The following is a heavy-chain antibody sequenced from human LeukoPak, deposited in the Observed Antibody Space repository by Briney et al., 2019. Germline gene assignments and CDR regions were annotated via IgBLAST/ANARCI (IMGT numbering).Heavy chain of an antibody. D-gene: IGHD3-22*01. CDR1: GYTFTSYD. CDR2: MNPNSGNT. V-gene: IGHV1-8*01. J-gene: IGHJ3*02. Sequence: ASVTVSCKASGYTFTSYDINWVRQATGQGLEWMGWMNPNSGNTGYAQKFQGRVTMTRNTSVSTAYMELSSLRSEDTAVYYCARGYYDSSGYFHDAFDIWGQGTMVTVSS. CDR3: ARGYYDSSGYFHDAFDI.